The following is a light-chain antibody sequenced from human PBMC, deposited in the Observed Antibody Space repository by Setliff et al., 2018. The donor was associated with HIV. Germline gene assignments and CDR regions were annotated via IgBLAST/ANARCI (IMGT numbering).Light chain of an antibody. J-gene: IGLJ1*01. CDR1: TSDVGSYNF. Sequence: ALTQPASVSGSPGQSITISCTGSTSDVGSYNFVSWYQQYPDKAPNLIIYEVDKRPSGISDRFSASKSGITASLTISGLQAEDEADYYCSPYGGVYGLRIFGTGTKVTVL. CDR3: SPYGGVYGLRI. V-gene: IGLV2-23*02. CDR2: EVD.